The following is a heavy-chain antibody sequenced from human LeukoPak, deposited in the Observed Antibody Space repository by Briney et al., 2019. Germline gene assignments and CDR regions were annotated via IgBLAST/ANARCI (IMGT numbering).Heavy chain of an antibody. Sequence: ASVKVSCKASGYTFTAYYMHWVQQAPGQGLEWMGLINPNSGGTNYAQRFQGRVTMTRDTSISTAYMELSKLTSDDTAVYYCARDKGTFGGDYWGQGTLVTVSS. CDR2: INPNSGGT. J-gene: IGHJ4*02. CDR1: GYTFTAYY. V-gene: IGHV1-2*02. CDR3: ARDKGTFGGDY. D-gene: IGHD3-16*01.